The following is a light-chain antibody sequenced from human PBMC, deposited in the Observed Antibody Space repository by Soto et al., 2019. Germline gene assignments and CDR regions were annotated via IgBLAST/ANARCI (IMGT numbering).Light chain of an antibody. J-gene: IGLJ2*01. V-gene: IGLV2-14*01. CDR1: SSDIGGFNF. CDR2: EVT. Sequence: QSALTQPASVSGSPGQSITISCTGTSSDIGGFNFVSWYQHRPGYAPHLIIYEVTNRPSGVSSRFSASKSGNTASLTISGLQPEDEADYYCGSYTSSTTIVLFGGGTQLTVL. CDR3: GSYTSSTTIVL.